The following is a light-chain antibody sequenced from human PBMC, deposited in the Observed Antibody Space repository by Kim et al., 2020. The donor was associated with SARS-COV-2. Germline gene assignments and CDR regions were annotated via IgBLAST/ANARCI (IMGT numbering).Light chain of an antibody. CDR3: EQSYTMPLT. Sequence: DIQMTQSPSSLSASVGDRVTITCRASQSVSNTVSWYQQKAGRVPTLLIYAVFNLQSGVPSRFSGSGSGTDFSLTISNLQPEDFGNYNCEQSYTMPLTFFQRTRRGIK. J-gene: IGKJ5*01. V-gene: IGKV1-39*01. CDR1: QSVSNT. CDR2: AVF.